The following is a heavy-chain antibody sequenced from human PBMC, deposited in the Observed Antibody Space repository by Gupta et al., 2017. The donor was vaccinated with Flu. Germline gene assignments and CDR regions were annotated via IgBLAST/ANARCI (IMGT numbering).Heavy chain of an antibody. J-gene: IGHJ4*02. CDR3: AREDCEDRGNSCLTAY. CDR2: ITPNSGGK. V-gene: IGHV1-2*06. Sequence: ATGEGLEWMGQITPNSGGKNYAQKFRGRVTLTRDTSISTGYMGVSRLGSDETAVYYCAREDCEDRGNSCLTAYWGQGNMVTVSS. D-gene: IGHD6-13*01.